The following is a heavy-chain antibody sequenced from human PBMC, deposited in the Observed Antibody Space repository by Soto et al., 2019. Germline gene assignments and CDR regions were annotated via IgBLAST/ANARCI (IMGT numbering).Heavy chain of an antibody. CDR3: ARQTAAYYYYYYMDV. V-gene: IGHV4-61*08. J-gene: IGHJ6*03. CDR1: GGSISSGGYY. Sequence: PSETLSLTCTVSGGSISSGGYYWSWIRQHPGKGLEWIGYIYYSGSTNYNPSLKSRVTISVDTSKNQFSLKLSSVTAADTAVYYCARQTAAYYYYYYMDVWGKGTTVTVSS. D-gene: IGHD6-13*01. CDR2: IYYSGST.